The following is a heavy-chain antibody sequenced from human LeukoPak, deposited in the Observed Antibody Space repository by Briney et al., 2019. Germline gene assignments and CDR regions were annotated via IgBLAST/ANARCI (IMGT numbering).Heavy chain of an antibody. CDR3: ALIEARGAYFLNY. CDR1: GYTFTGYY. V-gene: IGHV1-2*06. J-gene: IGHJ4*02. CDR2: INPNSGGT. D-gene: IGHD3-3*01. Sequence: ASVKVSCKASGYTFTGYYMHWVRQAPGQGLEWMGRINPNSGGTNYAQKFQGRVTMTRDTSISTAYMELSRLRSDDTAVYYCALIEARGAYFLNYWGQGTLVTVSS.